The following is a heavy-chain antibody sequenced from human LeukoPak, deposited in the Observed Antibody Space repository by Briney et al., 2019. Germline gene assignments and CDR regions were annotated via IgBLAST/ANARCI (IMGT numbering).Heavy chain of an antibody. CDR3: AKDGDYYGSGSYYNADKYDMDV. CDR1: GFTFSSYG. J-gene: IGHJ6*03. Sequence: PGGSLRLSCAASGFTFSSYGMHWVRQAPGKGLEWVAFIRYDGSNKYYADSVKGRFTISRDNSKNTLYLQMNSLRAEDTAVYYCAKDGDYYGSGSYYNADKYDMDVWGKGTTVTISS. CDR2: IRYDGSNK. D-gene: IGHD3-10*01. V-gene: IGHV3-30*02.